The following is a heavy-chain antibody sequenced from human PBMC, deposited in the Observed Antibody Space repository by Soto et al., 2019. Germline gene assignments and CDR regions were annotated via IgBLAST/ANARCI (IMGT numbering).Heavy chain of an antibody. V-gene: IGHV4-34*01. D-gene: IGHD3-9*01. CDR2: INHSGST. Sequence: SETLSLTCAVYGGSFSGYYWSWIRQPPGKGLEWIGEINHSGSTNYNPSLKSRVTISVDTSKNQFSLKLSSATAADTAVYYCARGDPTNYDILTGYYLDYWGRGTLVTVSS. J-gene: IGHJ4*02. CDR1: GGSFSGYY. CDR3: ARGDPTNYDILTGYYLDY.